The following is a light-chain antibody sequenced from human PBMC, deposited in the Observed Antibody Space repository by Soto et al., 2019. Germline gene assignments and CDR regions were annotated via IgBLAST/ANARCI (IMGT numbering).Light chain of an antibody. J-gene: IGKJ2*01. V-gene: IGKV1-5*03. CDR1: QSISIW. CDR3: QQYNSFSYT. Sequence: DIQMTQSPSTLSASVGDRVTITCRASQSISIWLAWYQQKPGKAPKLLIYKASSLESGVPSRFSGSGSGTEFTLNISSLQPDDFATYYCQQYNSFSYTFGQGTKLEIK. CDR2: KAS.